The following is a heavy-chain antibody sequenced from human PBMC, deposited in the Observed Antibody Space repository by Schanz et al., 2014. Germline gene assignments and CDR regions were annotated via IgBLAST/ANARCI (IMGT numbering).Heavy chain of an antibody. CDR3: TTQQLGSHYLYGMDV. V-gene: IGHV3-48*01. J-gene: IGHJ6*02. Sequence: EVQLLESGGGLVQPGESLRLSCAASGFSFSSYTMSWVRQAPGKGLEWVSYISRSSSTIYYADSVRGRFTISRDNAKNSLYLQMNSLKTEDTAVYYCTTQQLGSHYLYGMDVWGQGTTVTVS. D-gene: IGHD6-13*01. CDR2: ISRSSSTI. CDR1: GFSFSSYT.